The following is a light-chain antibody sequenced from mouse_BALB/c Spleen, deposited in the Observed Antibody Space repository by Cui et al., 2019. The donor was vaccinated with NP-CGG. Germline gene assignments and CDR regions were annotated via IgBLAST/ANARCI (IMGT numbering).Light chain of an antibody. J-gene: IGLJ1*01. V-gene: IGLV1*01. CDR1: TGAVTTSNY. Sequence: AAVNQESALTTSPGQTVTLTCRSSTGAVTTSNYANWVQEKPDHLFTGLIGGTNNRAPGIPARFSGSLIGGKAVLTITGAQTEDEAIYFCALWYSNHWVFGGGTKLTVL. CDR2: GTN. CDR3: ALWYSNHWV.